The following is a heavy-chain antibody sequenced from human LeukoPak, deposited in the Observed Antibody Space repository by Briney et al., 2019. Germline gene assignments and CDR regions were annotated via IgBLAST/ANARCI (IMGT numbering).Heavy chain of an antibody. Sequence: GGSLRLSCAASGFTFSSYGMHWVRQAPGKGLEWVAFIRYDGSNKYYADSVKGRFTISRDNSKNTLYLQMNSLRAGDTAVYYCAKDQHKVPGIAAAGTDYWGQGTLVTVSS. D-gene: IGHD6-13*01. CDR3: AKDQHKVPGIAAAGTDY. J-gene: IGHJ4*02. CDR1: GFTFSSYG. CDR2: IRYDGSNK. V-gene: IGHV3-30*02.